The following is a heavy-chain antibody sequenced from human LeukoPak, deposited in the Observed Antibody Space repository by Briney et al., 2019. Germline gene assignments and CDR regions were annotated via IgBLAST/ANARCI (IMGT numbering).Heavy chain of an antibody. Sequence: GRSLRLSCAASAFTFSTYGMHWVRQAPGKGLEWVALIWYDGSNKYYADSVKGRFTISRDNSKNTLYLQMSSQRAEDTTVYYCAKGTGHYYYYMDVWGKGTTVTVSS. V-gene: IGHV3-33*06. CDR3: AKGTGHYYYYMDV. D-gene: IGHD1-14*01. CDR1: AFTFSTYG. J-gene: IGHJ6*03. CDR2: IWYDGSNK.